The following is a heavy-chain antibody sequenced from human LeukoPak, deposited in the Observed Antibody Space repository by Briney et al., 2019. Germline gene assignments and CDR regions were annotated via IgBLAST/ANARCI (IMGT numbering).Heavy chain of an antibody. CDR3: ARAGPEQLVPDY. J-gene: IGHJ4*02. D-gene: IGHD6-6*01. Sequence: GGSLRLSCAASGFTFSDYYMSWIRQAPGKGVEWVSYISSSGSTIYYADSVKGRFTISRDNAKSSLYLQMNSLRAEDTAVYYCARAGPEQLVPDYWGQGTLVTVPS. V-gene: IGHV3-11*01. CDR1: GFTFSDYY. CDR2: ISSSGSTI.